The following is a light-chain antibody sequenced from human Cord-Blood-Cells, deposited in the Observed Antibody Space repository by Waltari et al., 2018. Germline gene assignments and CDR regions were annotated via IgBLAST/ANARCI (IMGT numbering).Light chain of an antibody. J-gene: IGLJ3*02. Sequence: NFMLTQPHSVSESPGKTVTISCTGSSGSIASNYVQWYQQRPGSAPTTVIYEDNQRPSGVRVRFSGSIDSSSSSASLTISGLKAEDEADYYCQSYDSSNWVFGGGTKLTVL. V-gene: IGLV6-57*02. CDR2: EDN. CDR1: SGSIASNY. CDR3: QSYDSSNWV.